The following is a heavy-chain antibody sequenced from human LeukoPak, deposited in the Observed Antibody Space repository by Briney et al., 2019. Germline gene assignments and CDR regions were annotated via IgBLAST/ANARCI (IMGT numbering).Heavy chain of an antibody. J-gene: IGHJ4*02. V-gene: IGHV3-23*01. Sequence: GSLRLSCAASGFIFSRYGMSWVRQAPGKGLEWVSAISGSGGTTYYADSVKGRFTISRDNSKNTLYLQMNSLRAEDTAVYYCAKRGTSGSGWYGYYFDYWGQGTLVTVSS. CDR2: ISGSGGTT. CDR3: AKRGTSGSGWYGYYFDY. CDR1: GFIFSRYG. D-gene: IGHD6-19*01.